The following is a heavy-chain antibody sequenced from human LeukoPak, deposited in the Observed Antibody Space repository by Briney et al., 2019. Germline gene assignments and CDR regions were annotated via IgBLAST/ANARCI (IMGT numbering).Heavy chain of an antibody. Sequence: SQTLSLTCTVSGGSISSGDYYWSWIRQPPGKGLEWIGYIYYSGSTYYNPSLKSRVTISVDTSKNQFSLKLSSVTAADTAVYYCARDRGELPSAGWFDPWGRGTLVTVSS. J-gene: IGHJ5*02. CDR3: ARDRGELPSAGWFDP. CDR1: GGSISSGDYY. V-gene: IGHV4-30-4*01. D-gene: IGHD2-15*01. CDR2: IYYSGST.